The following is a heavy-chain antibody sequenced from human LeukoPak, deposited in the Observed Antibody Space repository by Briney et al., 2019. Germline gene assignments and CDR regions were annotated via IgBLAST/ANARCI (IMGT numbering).Heavy chain of an antibody. V-gene: IGHV3-30*04. Sequence: GGSLRLSCAASGFTFSSYAMHWVRQAPGKGLEWVAVISYDRSNKYYADSVKGRFTISRDNSKNTLYLQMNSLRAEDTAVYYCARDLLGVSYGMDVWGRGTTVTVSS. CDR2: ISYDRSNK. CDR1: GFTFSSYA. J-gene: IGHJ6*02. D-gene: IGHD2-15*01. CDR3: ARDLLGVSYGMDV.